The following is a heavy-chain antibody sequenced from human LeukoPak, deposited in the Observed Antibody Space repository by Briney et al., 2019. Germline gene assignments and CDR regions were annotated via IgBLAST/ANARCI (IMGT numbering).Heavy chain of an antibody. V-gene: IGHV1-46*01. D-gene: IGHD1-1*01. Sequence: GASVKVSCKASGYTFTSYYMHWVRQAPGQGLEWMGIINPSGGSTSYAQKFQGRVTMTRDTSTSPAYMELRSLRSDDTAVYYCARPRNWSHDAFDIWGQGTMVTVSS. CDR2: INPSGGST. CDR3: ARPRNWSHDAFDI. J-gene: IGHJ3*02. CDR1: GYTFTSYY.